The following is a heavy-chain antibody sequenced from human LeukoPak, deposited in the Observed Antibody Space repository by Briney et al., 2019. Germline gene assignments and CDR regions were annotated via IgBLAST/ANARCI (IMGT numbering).Heavy chain of an antibody. Sequence: ASVKVSCKASGYIFTGYYMHWVRQAPGQGLEWMGWINPNSGGTNYAQKFQGWVTMTRDTSISTAYMELSRLRSDDTAVYYCARGGETYYYDSSGYYSPRFYYYYGMDVWGQGTTVTVSS. CDR2: INPNSGGT. D-gene: IGHD3-22*01. J-gene: IGHJ6*02. CDR3: ARGGETYYYDSSGYYSPRFYYYYGMDV. V-gene: IGHV1-2*04. CDR1: GYIFTGYY.